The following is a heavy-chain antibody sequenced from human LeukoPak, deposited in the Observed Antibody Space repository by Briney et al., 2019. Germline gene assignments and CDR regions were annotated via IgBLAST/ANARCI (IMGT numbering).Heavy chain of an antibody. J-gene: IGHJ4*02. Sequence: GGSLRLSCAASGFTFSSYAMSWVRQAPGKGLEWVSAISGSGGSTYYADSVKGRFTISRDNSKNTLYLQMNSLRAEDTAVYYCARVGGYSGYAAIWGQGTLVTVSS. CDR2: ISGSGGST. CDR1: GFTFSSYA. V-gene: IGHV3-23*01. D-gene: IGHD5-12*01. CDR3: ARVGGYSGYAAI.